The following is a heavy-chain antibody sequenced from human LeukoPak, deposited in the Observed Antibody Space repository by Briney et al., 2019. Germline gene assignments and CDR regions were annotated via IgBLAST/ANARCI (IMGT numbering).Heavy chain of an antibody. CDR3: ALDQKSALYVYVY. CDR2: INHSGST. CDR1: GGSFSGYY. V-gene: IGHV4-34*01. Sequence: SETLSLTCAFYGGSFSGYYWSWIRQPPGKGLEWIGDINHSGSTNYNPSLKSRVTISLDTSKNQFSLKLSSVTAADTAVYYCALDQKSALYVYVYWGQGTLITVSS. D-gene: IGHD3-16*01. J-gene: IGHJ4*02.